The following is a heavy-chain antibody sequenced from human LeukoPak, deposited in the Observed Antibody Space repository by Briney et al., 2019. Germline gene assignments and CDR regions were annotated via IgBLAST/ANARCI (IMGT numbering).Heavy chain of an antibody. J-gene: IGHJ4*02. Sequence: GGSLRLSCAASGFTFSSYAMSWVRQAPGKGLEWVSAISDNGGTTDYADSVKGRFTISRDNSKNTLYLQMNSLRAEDTAVYYCAKGGPFTIFGVVIMERVDYWGQGTLVTVSS. CDR2: ISDNGGTT. CDR1: GFTFSSYA. D-gene: IGHD3-3*01. V-gene: IGHV3-23*01. CDR3: AKGGPFTIFGVVIMERVDY.